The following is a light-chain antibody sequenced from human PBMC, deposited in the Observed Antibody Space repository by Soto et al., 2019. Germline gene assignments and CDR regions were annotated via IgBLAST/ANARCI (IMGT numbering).Light chain of an antibody. V-gene: IGLV2-8*01. CDR2: DVS. J-gene: IGLJ1*01. Sequence: QSVVAQPPSASGCPGQSVTISCTGTSSDVGGYNYVSWYQQFPGKAPKLMIYDVSERPSGVPDRFSGSKSGNTASLTVSGLQAEDEADYYCSSYAGSINFYVFGTGTKVTAL. CDR1: SSDVGGYNY. CDR3: SSYAGSINFYV.